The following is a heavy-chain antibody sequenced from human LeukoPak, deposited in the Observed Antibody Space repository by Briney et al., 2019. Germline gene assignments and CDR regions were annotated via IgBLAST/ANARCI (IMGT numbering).Heavy chain of an antibody. CDR1: GDSMSGSS. Sequence: SETLSLTCAVSGDSMSGSSWNWIRQSPLKGLEWIGSIYHSGRTNYNPSLESRITMSIDRAKNQFSLKLSSVTAADTAVYYCARVMDYYGSGSYSLATRYYYYMDVWGKGTTVTISS. CDR3: ARVMDYYGSGSYSLATRYYYYMDV. CDR2: IYHSGRT. V-gene: IGHV4-59*01. J-gene: IGHJ6*03. D-gene: IGHD3-10*01.